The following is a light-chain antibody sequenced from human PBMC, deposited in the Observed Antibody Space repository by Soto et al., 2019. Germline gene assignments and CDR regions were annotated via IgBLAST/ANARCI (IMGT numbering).Light chain of an antibody. CDR2: WAS. V-gene: IGKV4-1*01. J-gene: IGKJ4*01. CDR3: QQYYSFPFT. CDR1: QSVIYNSNNKNY. Sequence: DIVMTQSPDSLAVSLGERATINCKSSQSVIYNSNNKNYLAWYQQKPGQPPKLLIFWASTRESGVPDRFSVSGSGTDFTLAISSLQAEDVAVYYCQQYYSFPFTFGGGTKVEI.